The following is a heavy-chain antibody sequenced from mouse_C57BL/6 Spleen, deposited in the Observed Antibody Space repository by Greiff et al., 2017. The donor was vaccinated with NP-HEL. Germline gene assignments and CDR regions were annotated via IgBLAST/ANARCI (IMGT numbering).Heavy chain of an antibody. Sequence: VQLQQPGAELVKPGASVKLSCKASGYTFTSYWMQWVKQRPGQGLEWIGEIDPSDSYTNYNQKFKGKATLTVDTSSSTAYMQLSSLTSEDSAVYYCARKEGAYYYAMDYWGQGTSVTVSS. CDR2: IDPSDSYT. CDR3: ARKEGAYYYAMDY. V-gene: IGHV1-50*01. CDR1: GYTFTSYW. J-gene: IGHJ4*01.